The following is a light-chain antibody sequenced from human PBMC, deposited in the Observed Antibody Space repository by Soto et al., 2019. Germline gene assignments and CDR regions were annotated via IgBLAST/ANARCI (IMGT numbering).Light chain of an antibody. CDR3: QQYNSYSLT. V-gene: IGKV1-5*01. CDR2: DAS. Sequence: DIQMTQSPSTLSASVGDRVTITCRASQSISSWLAWYQQKPGKAPKLLIYDASSLESGVPSTCSGSGSGTEISLTISSLQPDDFATYYCQQYNSYSLTFGPGTKVDIK. J-gene: IGKJ3*01. CDR1: QSISSW.